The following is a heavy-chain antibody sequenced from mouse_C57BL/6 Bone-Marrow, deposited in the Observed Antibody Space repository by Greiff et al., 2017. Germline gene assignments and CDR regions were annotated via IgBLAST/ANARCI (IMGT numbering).Heavy chain of an antibody. CDR2: INPSSGYT. D-gene: IGHD1-2*01. V-gene: IGHV1-7*01. Sequence: VQLQQSGAELAKPGASVQLSCKASGYTFTSSWMHWVKQRPGQGLEWIGYINPSSGYTKYNQKFKDKATLPADKSSSTAYMQLSSLTYEDSAVYYCARLRRYYGPDWYFDVWGTGTTVTVSS. J-gene: IGHJ1*03. CDR1: GYTFTSSW. CDR3: ARLRRYYGPDWYFDV.